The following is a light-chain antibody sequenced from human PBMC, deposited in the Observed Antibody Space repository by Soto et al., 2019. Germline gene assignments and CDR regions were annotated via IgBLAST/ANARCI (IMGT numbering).Light chain of an antibody. CDR1: SSDVGSYNL. J-gene: IGLJ1*01. V-gene: IGLV2-14*02. Sequence: QSVLTQPASVSGSPGQSITISCTGTSSDVGSYNLVSWYQQHPGKAPKLIIYDVSHRPSGVSYRLSGSKSGNTASLTISGLQAEDEADYYCSSYTTITTLYVFGTGTKVTVL. CDR3: SSYTTITTLYV. CDR2: DVS.